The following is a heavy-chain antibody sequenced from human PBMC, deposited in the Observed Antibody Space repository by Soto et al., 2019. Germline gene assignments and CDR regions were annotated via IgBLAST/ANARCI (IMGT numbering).Heavy chain of an antibody. J-gene: IGHJ4*02. D-gene: IGHD3-10*01. CDR3: AIAGGNLPDPPYFDY. CDR1: GFTFSSYS. CDR2: ISSSSSYI. Sequence: EVQLVESGGGLVKPGGSLRLSCAASGFTFSSYSMNWVRQAPGKGLEWVSSISSSSSYIYYADSVKGRFTISRDNPKNSRYLQMNNLSAEDTAVYYCAIAGGNLPDPPYFDYWGQGTLVTVSS. V-gene: IGHV3-21*01.